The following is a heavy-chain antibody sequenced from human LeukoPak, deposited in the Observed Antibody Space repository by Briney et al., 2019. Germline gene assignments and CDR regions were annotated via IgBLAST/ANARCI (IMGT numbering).Heavy chain of an antibody. J-gene: IGHJ5*02. CDR3: ARATGYSSGWVWFDP. CDR2: IYYSGST. D-gene: IGHD6-19*01. CDR1: GGSISSGSYY. Sequence: PSETLSLTCTVSGGSISSGSYYWSWIRQPPGKGLEWIGYIYYSGSTSYNPSLKSRVTISVDTSKNQFSLKLSSVTAADTAVYYCARATGYSSGWVWFDPWGQGTLVTVSS. V-gene: IGHV4-61*01.